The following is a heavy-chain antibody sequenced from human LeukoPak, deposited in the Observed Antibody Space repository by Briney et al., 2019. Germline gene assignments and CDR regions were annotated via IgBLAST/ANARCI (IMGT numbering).Heavy chain of an antibody. V-gene: IGHV3-21*04. D-gene: IGHD4-11*01. J-gene: IGHJ5*02. CDR3: ARGTVTTVSWFDP. CDR2: ISSSSSYI. Sequence: GGSLRLSCAASGFTFSSYSMNWVRQAPGKGLEWVSSISSSSSYIYYADSVKGRFTISRDNAKNSLYLQMNSLRAEDTALYYCARGTVTTVSWFDPWGQGTLVTVSS. CDR1: GFTFSSYS.